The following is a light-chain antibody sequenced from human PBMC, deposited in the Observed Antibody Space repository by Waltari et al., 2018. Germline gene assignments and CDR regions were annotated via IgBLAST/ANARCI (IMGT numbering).Light chain of an antibody. CDR2: RNN. J-gene: IGLJ1*01. CDR3: AAWDVSLRGI. Sequence: QSVLTQPPSVSGAPGQRVTISCSGLTSNVGINYVSWFQHVPGAAPRLLIYRNNQRPSGVPDRFSGSKSGSSASLAISGLRSEDDADYYCAAWDVSLRGIFGTGTRVTVL. V-gene: IGLV1-47*01. CDR1: TSNVGINY.